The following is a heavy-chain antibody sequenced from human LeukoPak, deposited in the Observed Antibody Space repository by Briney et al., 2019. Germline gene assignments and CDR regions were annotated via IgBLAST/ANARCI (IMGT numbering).Heavy chain of an antibody. CDR2: INHSGST. D-gene: IGHD2-2*01. J-gene: IGHJ6*02. CDR1: GGSISSGGYY. Sequence: SQTLSLTCTVSGGSISSGGYYWSWIRQPPGKGLEWIGEINHSGSTNYNPSLKSRVTISVDTSKNQFSLKLSSVTAADTAVYYCARSESIVVVPAALGMDVWGQGTTVTVSS. CDR3: ARSESIVVVPAALGMDV. V-gene: IGHV4-30-2*01.